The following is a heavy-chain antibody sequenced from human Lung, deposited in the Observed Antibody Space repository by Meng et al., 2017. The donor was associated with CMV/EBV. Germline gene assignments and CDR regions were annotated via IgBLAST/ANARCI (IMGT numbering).Heavy chain of an antibody. Sequence: GGSLRLXCAASGFAFDTYGMHWVRQAPGKRLEWVAFIRHDASNKFYGDSVRGRFTISRDNSKNTLYLQMNSLRAEETAMYYCAKDQLLFGGPNAYFDDWGQGXLVTVSS. CDR2: IRHDASNK. J-gene: IGHJ4*02. CDR1: GFAFDTYG. V-gene: IGHV3-30*02. D-gene: IGHD3-16*01. CDR3: AKDQLLFGGPNAYFDD.